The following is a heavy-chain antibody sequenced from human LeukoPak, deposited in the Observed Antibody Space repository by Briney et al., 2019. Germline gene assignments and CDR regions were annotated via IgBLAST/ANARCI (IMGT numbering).Heavy chain of an antibody. V-gene: IGHV1-2*02. D-gene: IGHD6-19*01. CDR2: ISPNSGGT. CDR1: GYSFSGHY. CDR3: ARGKGIAVAGRKYNWFDP. J-gene: IGHJ5*02. Sequence: ASVKVSCKASGYSFSGHYMHWVRQAPGQGPEWMGWISPNSGGTNYAQKFQGRVTMTGDTSISTAYMELSSLRSEDTAVYYCARGKGIAVAGRKYNWFDPWGQGTLVTVSS.